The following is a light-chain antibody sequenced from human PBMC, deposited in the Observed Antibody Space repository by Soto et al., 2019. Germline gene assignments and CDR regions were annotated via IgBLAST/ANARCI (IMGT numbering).Light chain of an antibody. CDR1: SGSIGSNS. J-gene: IGLJ2*01. V-gene: IGLV6-57*04. Sequence: NFMLTQPHSVSESPGKTVTISCTRSSGSIGSNSVQWYQQRPGSAPTTVIYEDDLRPSGVPNRFAGSIDRSSNSASLTISGLQTEDEADYYCQSYDTHTVVFGGGTKVTVL. CDR2: EDD. CDR3: QSYDTHTVV.